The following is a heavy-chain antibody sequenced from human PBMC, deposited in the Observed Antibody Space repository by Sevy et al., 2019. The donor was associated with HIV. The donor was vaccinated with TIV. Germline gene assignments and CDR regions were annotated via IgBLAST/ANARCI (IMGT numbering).Heavy chain of an antibody. V-gene: IGHV3-30-3*01. CDR1: GFTFSSYA. CDR3: GRGSSMVRGVHY. J-gene: IGHJ4*02. CDR2: ISYDGSNK. D-gene: IGHD3-10*01. Sequence: GGSLRLSCAASGFTFSSYAMHWVRQAPGKGLEWVAVISYDGSNKYYADSVKGRFTISRDNSKNTLYLQMNSLRAEDTAVYYCGRGSSMVRGVHYWGQGTLVTVSS.